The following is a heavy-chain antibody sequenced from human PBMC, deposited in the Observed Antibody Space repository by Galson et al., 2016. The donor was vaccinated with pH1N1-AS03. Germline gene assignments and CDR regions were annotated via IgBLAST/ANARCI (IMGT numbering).Heavy chain of an antibody. CDR3: AKARTTATKGEIGF. D-gene: IGHD4-11*01. J-gene: IGHJ4*02. CDR2: INPNTGNP. Sequence: SVKVSCKASGYTFTNYALNWVRRAPGQGLEWMGWINPNTGNPTYAQGFTGRFVFSSERSVSTAYLQISSLKAEDTAVYYCAKARTTATKGEIGFWGQGTLVTVSS. V-gene: IGHV7-4-1*02. CDR1: GYTFTNYA.